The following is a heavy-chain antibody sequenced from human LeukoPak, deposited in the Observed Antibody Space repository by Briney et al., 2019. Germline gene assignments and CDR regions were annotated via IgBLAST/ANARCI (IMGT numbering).Heavy chain of an antibody. CDR2: IGSSGSAI. J-gene: IGHJ4*02. Sequence: PGGSLRLSCAASGFTFSSYEMNWVRQAPGKGLEWVSYIGSSGSAIYYADSVKGRFTISRDNAKNSLYLQMNSLRVEDTAVYYCARCGATVTMFFDYWGQGTLVTVSS. V-gene: IGHV3-48*03. CDR1: GFTFSSYE. CDR3: ARCGATVTMFFDY. D-gene: IGHD4-17*01.